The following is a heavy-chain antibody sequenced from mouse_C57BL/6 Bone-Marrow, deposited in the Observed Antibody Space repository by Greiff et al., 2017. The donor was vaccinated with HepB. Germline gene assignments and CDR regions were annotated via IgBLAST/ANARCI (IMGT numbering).Heavy chain of an antibody. V-gene: IGHV8-8*01. Sequence: QVTLKVSGPGILQPSQTLSLTCSFSGFSLSTFGMGVGWIRQPSGKGLEWLAHIWWDDAKYYNPALKSRLTISKDTSKNQVFLKIANVDTADTATYYCARIAPHYYGSSYYAMDYWGQGTSVTVSS. J-gene: IGHJ4*01. CDR1: GFSLSTFGMG. D-gene: IGHD1-1*01. CDR2: IWWDDAK. CDR3: ARIAPHYYGSSYYAMDY.